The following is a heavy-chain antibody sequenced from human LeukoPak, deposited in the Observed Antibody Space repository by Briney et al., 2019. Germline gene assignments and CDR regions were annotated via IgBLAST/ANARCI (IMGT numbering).Heavy chain of an antibody. CDR1: GGTFSSYA. D-gene: IGHD2-2*01. V-gene: IGHV1-69*13. J-gene: IGHJ5*02. Sequence: SVKVSCKASGGTFSSYAISWVRQAPGQGLEWMGGIIPIFGTANYAQKFQGRVTITADESTSTAYMELSSLRSEDTAVYYCATGRLGYCSSTSCFRAAGWFDPWGQGTLVTVSS. CDR3: ATGRLGYCSSTSCFRAAGWFDP. CDR2: IIPIFGTA.